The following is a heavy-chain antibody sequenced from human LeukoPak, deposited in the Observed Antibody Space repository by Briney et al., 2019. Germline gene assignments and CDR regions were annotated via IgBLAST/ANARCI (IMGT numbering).Heavy chain of an antibody. CDR1: GYTFTGYY. CDR2: INPNSGGT. D-gene: IGHD3-10*01. Sequence: ASVKVSCKASGYTFTGYYMHWVRQAPGQGLEWMGWINPNSGGTNYAQKFQGRVTMTRDTSISTAYMELSRLRSDDTAVYYCARDPETMVRGVQNDYWGQGTQVTVSS. J-gene: IGHJ4*02. CDR3: ARDPETMVRGVQNDY. V-gene: IGHV1-2*02.